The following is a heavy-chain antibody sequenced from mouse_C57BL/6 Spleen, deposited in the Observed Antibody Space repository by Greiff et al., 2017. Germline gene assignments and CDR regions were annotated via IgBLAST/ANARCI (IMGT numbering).Heavy chain of an antibody. CDR3: ARKGLVFPMDY. J-gene: IGHJ4*01. D-gene: IGHD2-2*01. CDR2: IYPGDGDT. CDR1: GYAFSSSW. V-gene: IGHV1-82*01. Sequence: QVQLQQSGPELVKPGASVKISCKASGYAFSSSWMNWVKQRPGKGLEWIGRIYPGDGDTNYNGKFKGKATLTADKSSSTAYMQLSSLTSEDSAVYFCARKGLVFPMDYWGQGTSVTVSS.